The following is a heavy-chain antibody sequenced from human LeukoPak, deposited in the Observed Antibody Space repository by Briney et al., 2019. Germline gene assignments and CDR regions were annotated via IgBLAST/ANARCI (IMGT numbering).Heavy chain of an antibody. D-gene: IGHD3-16*02. V-gene: IGHV4-59*01. CDR2: IYYSGST. Sequence: SETLSLTCTASGGSISSYCWSWIRQPPGKGLEWVGYIYYSGSTNYIPSLKSRVLISVDTSKNQFSLKLSSVSAADTAVYYCARSIMITFGGVIVFPDAFDIWGQGTMVTVSS. CDR1: GGSISSYC. J-gene: IGHJ3*02. CDR3: ARSIMITFGGVIVFPDAFDI.